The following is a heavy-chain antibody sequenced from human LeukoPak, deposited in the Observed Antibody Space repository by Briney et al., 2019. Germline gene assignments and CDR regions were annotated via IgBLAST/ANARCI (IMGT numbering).Heavy chain of an antibody. J-gene: IGHJ4*02. CDR1: GFTFSSYS. Sequence: GGSLRLSCAASGFTFSSYSMNWVRQAPGKGLEWVSAISGSGGSTYYADSVKGRFTISRDNSKNTLYLQMNSLRAEDTAVYYCAKDEDYSNPYYFDYWGQGTLVTVSS. D-gene: IGHD4-11*01. CDR3: AKDEDYSNPYYFDY. V-gene: IGHV3-23*01. CDR2: ISGSGGST.